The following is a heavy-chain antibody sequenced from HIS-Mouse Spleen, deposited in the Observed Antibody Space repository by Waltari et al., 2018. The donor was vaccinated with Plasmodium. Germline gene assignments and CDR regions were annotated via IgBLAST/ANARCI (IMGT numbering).Heavy chain of an antibody. CDR3: ARESSSSWYFDY. Sequence: EVQLVESGGGLVKPGGSLRLSCAASGFTFSSYSMNWVRQDPGTGLEWVSAISSSSSYIYYADFVKGRFTISRDNDKNSLYLQMNSLRAEDTAVYYCARESSSSWYFDYWGQGTLVTVSS. V-gene: IGHV3-21*01. J-gene: IGHJ4*02. D-gene: IGHD6-13*01. CDR2: ISSSSSYI. CDR1: GFTFSSYS.